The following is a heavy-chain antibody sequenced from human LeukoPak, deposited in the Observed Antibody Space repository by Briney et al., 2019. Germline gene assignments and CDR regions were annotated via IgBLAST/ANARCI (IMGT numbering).Heavy chain of an antibody. CDR1: GGTFSSYA. J-gene: IGHJ4*02. D-gene: IGHD6-13*01. CDR3: ASNNLNSRPYYFDY. Sequence: SVKVSCKAYGGTFSSYAISWVRQAPGQGLEWMGGIIPIFGTANYAQKFQGRVTITADESTSTAYMELSSLRSEDTAVYYCASNNLNSRPYYFDYWGQGTLVTVSS. V-gene: IGHV1-69*01. CDR2: IIPIFGTA.